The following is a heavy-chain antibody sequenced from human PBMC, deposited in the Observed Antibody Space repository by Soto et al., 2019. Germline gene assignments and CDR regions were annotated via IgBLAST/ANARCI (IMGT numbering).Heavy chain of an antibody. CDR2: IYYSGST. CDR1: GGSISSGGYY. J-gene: IGHJ6*02. Sequence: SETLSLTCTVSGGSISSGGYYWSWIRQHPGKGLEWIGYIYYSGSTYYSPSLKSRVTISVDTSKNQFSLKLSSVTAADTAVYYCARSSDAYGMDVWGQGTTVTVSS. D-gene: IGHD2-21*02. CDR3: ARSSDAYGMDV. V-gene: IGHV4-31*03.